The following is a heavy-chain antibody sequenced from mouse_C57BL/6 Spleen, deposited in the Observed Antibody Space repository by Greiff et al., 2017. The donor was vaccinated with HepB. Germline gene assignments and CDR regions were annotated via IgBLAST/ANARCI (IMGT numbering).Heavy chain of an antibody. D-gene: IGHD2-4*01. J-gene: IGHJ2*01. CDR2: IKPGSGGT. Sequence: QVQLQQSGAELVRPGTSVKVSCKASGYAFTNYLIEWVKQWPGQGLEWIGVIKPGSGGTNYNEKFKGKATLIADKSSSTAYMQLSSLTSEDSAVYFCARSGYDYDGYFDYWGQGTTLTVSS. V-gene: IGHV1-54*01. CDR3: ARSGYDYDGYFDY. CDR1: GYAFTNYL.